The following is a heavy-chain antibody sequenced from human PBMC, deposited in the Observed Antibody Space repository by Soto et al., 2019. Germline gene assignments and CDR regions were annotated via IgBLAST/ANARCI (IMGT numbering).Heavy chain of an antibody. J-gene: IGHJ1*01. V-gene: IGHV4-59*01. CDR1: GGSISSYY. CDR3: ARSSSSGYSFAL. CDR2: IYYSGST. D-gene: IGHD3-22*01. Sequence: TVSGGSISSYYWSWIRQPPGKGLEWIGYIYYSGSTNYNPSLKSRVTISVDTSKNQFSLKLSSVTAADTAVYYCARSSSSGYSFALWGQGTLVTVSS.